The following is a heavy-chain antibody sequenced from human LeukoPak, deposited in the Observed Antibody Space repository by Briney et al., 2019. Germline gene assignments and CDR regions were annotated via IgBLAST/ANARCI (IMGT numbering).Heavy chain of an antibody. J-gene: IGHJ4*02. V-gene: IGHV1-46*01. D-gene: IGHD3-3*01. CDR2: INPSGGST. CDR3: ARGSLDFWSGYLSYYFDY. CDR1: GYTFTGYY. Sequence: ASVKVSCKASGYTFTGYYMHWVRQAPGQGLEWMGIINPSGGSTSYAQKFQGRVTMTRDTSTSTVYMELSSLRSEDTAVYYCARGSLDFWSGYLSYYFDYWGQGTLVTVSS.